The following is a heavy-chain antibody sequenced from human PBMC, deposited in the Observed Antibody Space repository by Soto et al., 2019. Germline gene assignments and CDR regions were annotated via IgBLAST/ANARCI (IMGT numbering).Heavy chain of an antibody. J-gene: IGHJ4*02. CDR2: ISYDGRDK. Sequence: QVQLVESGGGVVQPGRSLRLSCAASGFTFSSYAMHWVRQAPGTGLEWVAVISYDGRDKYYPDSVKGRFTISRDNSKNSLHLQMNSLRAEDTAVYYCPRSAGGSDPQYDYWGQGTLVTVSS. D-gene: IGHD1-26*01. CDR1: GFTFSSYA. V-gene: IGHV3-30*04. CDR3: PRSAGGSDPQYDY.